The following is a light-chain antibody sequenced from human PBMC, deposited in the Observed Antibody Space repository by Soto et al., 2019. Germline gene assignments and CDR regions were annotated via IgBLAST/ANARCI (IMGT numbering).Light chain of an antibody. Sequence: DIQMTQSPSSLSASVGDRVIITCRASQSISSYLNWYQQKPGKAPKLLIYAASSLQSGVPSRFSCSGSGTDFTLTISNLQSEDFATYYCQQSYSTPYTFGKETKLEIK. V-gene: IGKV1-39*01. J-gene: IGKJ2*01. CDR1: QSISSY. CDR3: QQSYSTPYT. CDR2: AAS.